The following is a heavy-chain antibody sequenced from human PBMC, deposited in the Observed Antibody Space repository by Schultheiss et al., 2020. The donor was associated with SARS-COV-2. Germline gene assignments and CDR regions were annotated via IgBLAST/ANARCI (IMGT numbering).Heavy chain of an antibody. CDR3: AGADSSRLTYYYYGMDV. V-gene: IGHV1-69*06. CDR2: IIPIFGTA. D-gene: IGHD6-13*01. Sequence: SVKVSCKASGGTFSSYAISWVRQAPGQGLEWMGGIIPIFGTANYAQKFQGRVTITADKSTSTAYMELSSLRSEDTAVYYCAGADSSRLTYYYYGMDVWGQGTTVTVSS. CDR1: GGTFSSYA. J-gene: IGHJ6*02.